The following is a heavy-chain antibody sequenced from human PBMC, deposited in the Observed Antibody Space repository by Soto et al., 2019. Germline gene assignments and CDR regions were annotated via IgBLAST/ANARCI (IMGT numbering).Heavy chain of an antibody. D-gene: IGHD3-22*01. Sequence: PGESLRLSYAATGCTFSPYAMIWVRQAPGKGLEWVSSISSSSTYIYYTDSLKGRFSISRDNAKNSLYLQMDSRRVEDTATYYCVRARATDSRPDYWGQGTLVTVSS. J-gene: IGHJ4*02. V-gene: IGHV3-21*01. CDR2: ISSSSTYI. CDR3: VRARATDSRPDY. CDR1: GCTFSPYA.